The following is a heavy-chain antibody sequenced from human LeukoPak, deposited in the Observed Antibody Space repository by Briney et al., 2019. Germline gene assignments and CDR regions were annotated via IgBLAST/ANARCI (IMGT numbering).Heavy chain of an antibody. J-gene: IGHJ4*02. CDR3: ARVKSGCTIFDY. D-gene: IGHD3-3*01. V-gene: IGHV3-7*01. Sequence: GGALRLSRAHSRFTFSSHWMRWVRQAPGEGREWVANKNQDGREKNYVDSVKGRCTNSRDNVRKSLYLQMDRLRGEDTAVYHCARVKSGCTIFDYWGQGTLVTVSS. CDR2: KNQDGREK. CDR1: RFTFSSHW.